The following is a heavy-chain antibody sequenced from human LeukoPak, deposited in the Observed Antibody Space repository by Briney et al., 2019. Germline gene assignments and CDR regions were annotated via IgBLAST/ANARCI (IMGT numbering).Heavy chain of an antibody. D-gene: IGHD1-26*01. J-gene: IGHJ4*02. CDR3: AIGIVAATCDY. CDR2: MHPNSGNT. Sequence: ASVKVSCKGSGNTFTSHGFSWVRQAPGQGLEWMGAMHPNSGNTGYAQKSRGRLTMTRDTSISTAYMELSSLRSEDTAVYYCAIGIVAATCDYWGQGTLVTVSS. V-gene: IGHV1-8*02. CDR1: GNTFTSHG.